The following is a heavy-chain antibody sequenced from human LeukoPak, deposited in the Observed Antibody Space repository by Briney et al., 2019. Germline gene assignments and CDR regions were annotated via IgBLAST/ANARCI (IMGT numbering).Heavy chain of an antibody. Sequence: SETLSLTCAVSGGSFSDYYWIWLRQPPGKGLEWIGEINDRGSTTYNPSLKSRVTLSVDTSKNHFSLKLTSVTAADTAVYYCARERIPPSDYYYMDVWAKGTTVTVSS. CDR3: ARERIPPSDYYYMDV. J-gene: IGHJ6*03. CDR2: INDRGST. V-gene: IGHV4-34*01. CDR1: GGSFSDYY.